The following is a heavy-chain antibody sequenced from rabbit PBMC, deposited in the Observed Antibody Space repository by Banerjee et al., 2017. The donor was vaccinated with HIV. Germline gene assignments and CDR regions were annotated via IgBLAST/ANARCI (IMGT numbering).Heavy chain of an antibody. CDR1: GVDFSNYNF. Sequence: LVESGGDLVQPGASLTVTCTASGVDFSNYNFMCWVRQAPGKGLEWIACVDTGSRDFSYYASWAKGRFTISKTSSTTVTLQMTSLTVADTATYFCARDTGSSFSTYGMDLWGPGPLVTVS. V-gene: IGHV1S40*01. D-gene: IGHD8-1*01. CDR3: ARDTGSSFSTYGMDL. CDR2: VDTGSRDFS. J-gene: IGHJ6*01.